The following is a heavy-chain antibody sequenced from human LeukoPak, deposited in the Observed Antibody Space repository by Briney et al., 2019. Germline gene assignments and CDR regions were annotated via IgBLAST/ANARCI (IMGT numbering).Heavy chain of an antibody. J-gene: IGHJ4*02. CDR3: ARQAGGYYLPFDH. V-gene: IGHV3-23*01. D-gene: IGHD3-22*01. Sequence: GGSLRLSCAASGITFSSSAVSWVRQAPGKGLEWVSAISASGGSSYYADSVKGRFTISRDNSKNTLYLQMNSLGAEDTAVYHCARQAGGYYLPFDHWGQGTLVTVSS. CDR2: ISASGGSS. CDR1: GITFSSSA.